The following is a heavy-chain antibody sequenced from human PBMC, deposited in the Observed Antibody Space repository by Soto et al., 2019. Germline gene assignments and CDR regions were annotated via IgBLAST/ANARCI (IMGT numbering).Heavy chain of an antibody. D-gene: IGHD3-10*01. V-gene: IGHV3-53*05. CDR3: TPGGTSGTYYFDY. Sequence: PGGSLRLSCAASGFTVSSKYMSWVRQAPGKGLEWVSLIQSGGPTYYADSVRGRFTISRDDSENTAYLQMNSLKIEDSAVYYCTPGGTSGTYYFDYWGQGIPVTVSS. CDR1: GFTVSSKY. CDR2: IQSGGPT. J-gene: IGHJ4*02.